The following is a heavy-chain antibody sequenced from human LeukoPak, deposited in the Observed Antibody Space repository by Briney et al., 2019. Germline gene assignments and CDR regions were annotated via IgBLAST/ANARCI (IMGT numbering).Heavy chain of an antibody. D-gene: IGHD3-10*01. CDR1: GFTFSTYA. CDR2: ISGNGGTT. V-gene: IGHV3-23*01. CDR3: ARGRTRAGRYYLDY. J-gene: IGHJ4*02. Sequence: GGSLRLSCTPSGFTFSTYAIIWVRQAPGKGLEWVSSISGNGGTTYYADSVKGRFIISRDNSKNTLHLQINSLRVEDTAKYYCARGRTRAGRYYLDYWGQGTLVTVSS.